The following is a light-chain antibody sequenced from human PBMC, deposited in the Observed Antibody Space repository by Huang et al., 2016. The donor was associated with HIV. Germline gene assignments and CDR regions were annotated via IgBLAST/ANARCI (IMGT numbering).Light chain of an antibody. CDR1: QSVGSY. V-gene: IGKV3-11*01. Sequence: SVTLFCRASQSVGSYMAWFQHKPGQAPRLLIYDASNRATDIPDRFSGSGSGTEFTLTINSLEPEDSAVYYCQQRRNWPPTYTFGEGTKLEI. CDR2: DAS. J-gene: IGKJ2*01. CDR3: QQRRNWPPTYT.